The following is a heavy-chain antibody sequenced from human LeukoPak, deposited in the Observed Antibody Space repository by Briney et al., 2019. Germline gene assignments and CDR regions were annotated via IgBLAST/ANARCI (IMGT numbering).Heavy chain of an antibody. CDR2: ISGSGSIV. CDR1: GFTFSFYS. CDR3: ARMSSRAFDM. Sequence: PGGPLRLSCAASGFTFSFYSMNWVRQAPGKGLEWLSYISGSGSIVYYADSVKGRITISRDNAKNSLYLQVSSLRAEDTAVYYCARMSSRAFDMWGQGTMVTVSS. J-gene: IGHJ3*02. V-gene: IGHV3-48*01.